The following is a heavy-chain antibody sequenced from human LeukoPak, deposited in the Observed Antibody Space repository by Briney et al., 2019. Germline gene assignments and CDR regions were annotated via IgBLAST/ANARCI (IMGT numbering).Heavy chain of an antibody. Sequence: GGSLRLSCAASGFTFSSYAMSWVRQAPGKGLEWVSGISASGGTIYYAGSVKGRFTISRDNSKNSLFLQMNSLRAEDTAVYYCAKQGRSWYYSYMDVWGKGTTVTVSS. V-gene: IGHV3-23*01. CDR2: ISASGGTI. J-gene: IGHJ6*03. D-gene: IGHD6-13*01. CDR1: GFTFSSYA. CDR3: AKQGRSWYYSYMDV.